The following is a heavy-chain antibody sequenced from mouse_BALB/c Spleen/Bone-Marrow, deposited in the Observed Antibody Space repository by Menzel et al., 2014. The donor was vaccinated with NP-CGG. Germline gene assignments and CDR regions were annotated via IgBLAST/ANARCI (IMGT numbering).Heavy chain of an antibody. V-gene: IGHV1-66*01. D-gene: IGHD3-1*01. Sequence: QVQLKQSGPELVKPGASVKMSCKASGYSFTSYYIHWVKQRPGQGLEWIGWIFPGSDNTKYNEKFKGKATLTADTSSSTAYMHLSSLTSEDSAVYFCARDSDEYYFGYWGQGTTLTVSP. CDR3: ARDSDEYYFGY. CDR1: GYSFTSYY. J-gene: IGHJ2*01. CDR2: IFPGSDNT.